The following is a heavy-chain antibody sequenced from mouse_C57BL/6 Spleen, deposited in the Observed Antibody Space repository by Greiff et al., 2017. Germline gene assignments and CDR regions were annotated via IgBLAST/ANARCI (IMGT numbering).Heavy chain of an antibody. J-gene: IGHJ4*01. CDR3: ARWLPHYYAMDY. CDR1: GYTFTAYY. Sequence: QVQLKESGPELVKPGASVKISCKASGYTFTAYYLNWVKQRPGQGLEWIGWIFPGSGSTYYNEKFKGKATLTVDKSSSTAYMLLSSLTSEDSAVYFCARWLPHYYAMDYWGQGTSVTVSS. CDR2: IFPGSGST. D-gene: IGHD2-2*01. V-gene: IGHV1-75*01.